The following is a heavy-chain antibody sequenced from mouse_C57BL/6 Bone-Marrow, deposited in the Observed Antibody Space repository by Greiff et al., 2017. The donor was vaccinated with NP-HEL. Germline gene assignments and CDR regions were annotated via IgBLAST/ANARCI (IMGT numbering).Heavy chain of an antibody. D-gene: IGHD2-4*01. Sequence: EVHLVESGGGLVQPGGSLKLSCAASGFTFSDYYMYWVRQTPEKRLEWVAYISNGGGSTYYPDTVKGRFTISRDNAKNALYLQMSRLKSEDTAKYYCARGLRREAMDDWGQGTSVTVSS. CDR3: ARGLRREAMDD. J-gene: IGHJ4*01. CDR2: ISNGGGST. V-gene: IGHV5-12*01. CDR1: GFTFSDYY.